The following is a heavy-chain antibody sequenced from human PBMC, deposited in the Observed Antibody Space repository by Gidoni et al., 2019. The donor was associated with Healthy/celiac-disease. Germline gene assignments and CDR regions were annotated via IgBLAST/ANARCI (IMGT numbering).Heavy chain of an antibody. V-gene: IGHV4-39*01. CDR1: GGSISSSSYY. CDR2: IYYSGST. J-gene: IGHJ5*02. D-gene: IGHD1-26*01. CDR3: ARSAPQWSYENP. Sequence: LVKPSETLSLTCTVSGGSISSSSYYWGWIRQPPGKGLEWIGSIYYSGSTYYNPSLKSRVTISVDTSKNQFSLKLSSVTAADTAVYYCARSAPQWSYENPWGQGTLVTVSS.